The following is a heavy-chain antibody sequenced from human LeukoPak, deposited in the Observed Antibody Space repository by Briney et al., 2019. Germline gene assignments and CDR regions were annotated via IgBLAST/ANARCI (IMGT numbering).Heavy chain of an antibody. Sequence: SETLSLTCAVSGYSISIGYYWGWIRQPPGKGLEWIGYIYYSGSTNYNPSLKSRVTISVDTSKNQFSLKLSSVTAADTAVYYCARDRRRYYYDSSGSLDAFDIWGQGTMVTVSS. D-gene: IGHD3-22*01. CDR2: IYYSGST. CDR3: ARDRRRYYYDSSGSLDAFDI. J-gene: IGHJ3*02. CDR1: GYSISIGYY. V-gene: IGHV4-61*01.